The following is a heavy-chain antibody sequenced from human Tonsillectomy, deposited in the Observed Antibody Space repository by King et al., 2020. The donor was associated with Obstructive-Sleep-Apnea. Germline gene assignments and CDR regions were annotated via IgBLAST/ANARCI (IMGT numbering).Heavy chain of an antibody. CDR3: ARDCSGGSCYYGMDV. CDR1: GFTFSSYS. CDR2: ISSSSSYI. V-gene: IGHV3-21*01. Sequence: VQLVESGGGLVKPGGSLRLSCAASGFTFSSYSMNWVRQAPGKGLEWVSSISSSSSYIYYADSVKGRFTISRDNAKNSLYLQMNSLRAWDKAVYYCARDCSGGSCYYGMDVWGQGTTVTVSS. D-gene: IGHD2-15*01. J-gene: IGHJ6*02.